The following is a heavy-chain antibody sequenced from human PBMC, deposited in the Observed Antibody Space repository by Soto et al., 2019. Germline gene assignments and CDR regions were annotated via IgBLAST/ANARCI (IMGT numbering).Heavy chain of an antibody. J-gene: IGHJ3*02. CDR3: ARDPPFGIVGATDAFDI. CDR2: IWYDGSNK. V-gene: IGHV3-33*01. Sequence: QVQLVESGGGVVQPRRSLRLSCAASGFTFSSYGMHWVRQAPGKGLEWVAVIWYDGSNKYYADSVKGRFTISRDNSKNTLYLQMNSLRAEDTAVYYCARDPPFGIVGATDAFDIWGQGTMVTVSS. D-gene: IGHD1-26*01. CDR1: GFTFSSYG.